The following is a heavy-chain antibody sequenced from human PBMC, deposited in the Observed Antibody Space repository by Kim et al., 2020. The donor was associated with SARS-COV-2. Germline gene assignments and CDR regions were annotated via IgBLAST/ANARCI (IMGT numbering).Heavy chain of an antibody. Sequence: GGSLRLSCVASGFTFMSYGMSWVRQAPGKGLEWVSGISGSGGRTNYADSVKGRFTISRDNSKSTLYLQMNSLRAEDTALYYCAKDFASDYWGQGTLVTVSS. D-gene: IGHD3-3*01. CDR2: ISGSGGRT. V-gene: IGHV3-23*01. CDR3: AKDFASDY. CDR1: GFTFMSYG. J-gene: IGHJ4*02.